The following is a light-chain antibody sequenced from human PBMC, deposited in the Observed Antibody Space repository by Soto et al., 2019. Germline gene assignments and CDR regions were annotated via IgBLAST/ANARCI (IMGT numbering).Light chain of an antibody. V-gene: IGLV1-44*01. Sequence: QSVLTQPPSASGTPGQWVTISCSGSSCNIGSNTVNWYQQLPGAAPNLLIYCNNQRPSGVADRFSGSNSVTSASLAISGLQSEDEADDYYAAWDDSLNGNVFGTGTKLTVL. CDR2: CNN. CDR1: SCNIGSNT. CDR3: AAWDDSLNGNV. J-gene: IGLJ1*01.